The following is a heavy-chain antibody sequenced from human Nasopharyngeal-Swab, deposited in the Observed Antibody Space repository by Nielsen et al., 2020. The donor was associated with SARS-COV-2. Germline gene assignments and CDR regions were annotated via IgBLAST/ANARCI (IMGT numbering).Heavy chain of an antibody. CDR2: IIPIFGIA. V-gene: IGHV1-69*04. Sequence: SVKVSCKASGGTFSSYAISWVRQAPGQGLEWMGRIIPIFGIANYAQKLQGRVTITADKSTSTADMGLSSLRSEDTAVYYCASEGGGDYYDSRRYYNYVMDVWGQGTTVTVSS. D-gene: IGHD3-22*01. CDR3: ASEGGGDYYDSRRYYNYVMDV. CDR1: GGTFSSYA. J-gene: IGHJ6*02.